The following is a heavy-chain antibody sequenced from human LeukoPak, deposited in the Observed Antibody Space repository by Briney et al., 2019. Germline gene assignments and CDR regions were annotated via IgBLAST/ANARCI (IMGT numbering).Heavy chain of an antibody. CDR3: ARDDRYYGSSGLDDAFDI. CDR2: ISSSGSTI. CDR1: GFTFSDYY. D-gene: IGHD3-22*01. Sequence: GGSLRLSCAASGFTFSDYYMSWLRQAPGKGLEWISYISSSGSTIYYADSVKGRFIISRDNAKNSMYLQMNSLRAEDTAVYYCARDDRYYGSSGLDDAFDIWGQGTMVTVSS. V-gene: IGHV3-11*04. J-gene: IGHJ3*02.